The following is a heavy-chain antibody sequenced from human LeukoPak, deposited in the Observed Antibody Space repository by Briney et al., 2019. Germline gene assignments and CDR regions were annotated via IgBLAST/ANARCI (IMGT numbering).Heavy chain of an antibody. D-gene: IGHD2-21*02. Sequence: GAPVKVSCKASGYTFTGYYMHWVRQAPGQGLEWMGWINPNSGGTNYAQKFQGRVTMTRDTSISTAYMELSRLRSDDTAVYYCARAQRRYCGGDCYSKWGQGTLVTVSS. CDR1: GYTFTGYY. CDR2: INPNSGGT. V-gene: IGHV1-2*02. CDR3: ARAQRRYCGGDCYSK. J-gene: IGHJ4*02.